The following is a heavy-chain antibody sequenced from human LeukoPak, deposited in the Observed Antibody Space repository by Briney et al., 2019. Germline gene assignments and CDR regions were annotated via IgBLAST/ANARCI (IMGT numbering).Heavy chain of an antibody. CDR1: GGSFSGYY. V-gene: IGHV4-34*01. J-gene: IGHJ5*02. Sequence: SETLSLTCAVYGGSFSGYYWSWIRQPPGKGLEWIGEINHSGSTNYNPSLKSRVTISVDTSKNQFSLKLSSVTAADTAVCYCARGRITIFGVVIPNWFDPWGQGTLVTVSS. D-gene: IGHD3-3*01. CDR2: INHSGST. CDR3: ARGRITIFGVVIPNWFDP.